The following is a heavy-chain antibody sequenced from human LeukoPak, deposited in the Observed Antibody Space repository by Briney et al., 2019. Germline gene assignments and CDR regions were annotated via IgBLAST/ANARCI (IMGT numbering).Heavy chain of an antibody. J-gene: IGHJ4*02. CDR3: ASLYSGYDFSDY. Sequence: SETLSLTCAVSGGSISSYYWSWILQPPGKGLEWIGYIYYSGSTNYNPSLRSRVTISVDTSKNQFSLKLSSVTAADTAVYYCASLYSGYDFSDYWGQGTLVTVSS. CDR1: GGSISSYY. V-gene: IGHV4-59*01. CDR2: IYYSGST. D-gene: IGHD5-12*01.